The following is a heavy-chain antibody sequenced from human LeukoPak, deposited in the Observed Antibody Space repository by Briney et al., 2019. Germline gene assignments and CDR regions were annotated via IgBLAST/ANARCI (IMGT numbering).Heavy chain of an antibody. CDR2: INAGNGKT. Sequence: GASAKVSCKASGYTFTSYATHWVPHTPEPRREWMGWINAGNGKTKYTQTPQGRVTITRDTSASTAYMELSSLRSEDTAVYYCARDPGCSSTSCYGGIPYYYGMDVWGKGTTVTVSS. D-gene: IGHD2-2*01. CDR3: ARDPGCSSTSCYGGIPYYYGMDV. CDR1: GYTFTSYA. V-gene: IGHV1-3*01. J-gene: IGHJ6*04.